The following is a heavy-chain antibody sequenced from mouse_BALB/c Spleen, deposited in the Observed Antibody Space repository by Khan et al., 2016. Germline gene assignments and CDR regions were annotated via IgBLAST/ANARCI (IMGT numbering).Heavy chain of an antibody. D-gene: IGHD1-1*01. V-gene: IGHV9-3*02. CDR2: INTNTGEP. CDR1: GYTFTNYG. J-gene: IGHJ3*01. CDR3: AEDYYGSNWCAY. Sequence: QIQLVQSGPELKKPGETVKISCKASGYTFTNYGMNWVKQAPGKGLKWMGWINTNTGEPKYAEEFKGRFAFTLDTSASTAYLPINNLNNKDTATYFCAEDYYGSNWCAYWGQGTLVTVSA.